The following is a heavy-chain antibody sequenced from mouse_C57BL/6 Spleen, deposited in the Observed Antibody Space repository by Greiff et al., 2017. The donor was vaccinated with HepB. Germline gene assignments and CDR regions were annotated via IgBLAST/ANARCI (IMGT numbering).Heavy chain of an antibody. CDR3: ALYDGYFSWFAY. CDR2: INPNNGGT. J-gene: IGHJ3*01. CDR1: GYTFTDYN. V-gene: IGHV1-22*01. D-gene: IGHD2-3*01. Sequence: EVQLQQSGPELVKPGASVKMSCKASGYTFTDYNMHWVKQRHGKSLEWIGYINPNNGGTSYNQKFKGKATLTVNKSSSTSYMELRSLTSEDSAVYYCALYDGYFSWFAYWGQGTLVTVSA.